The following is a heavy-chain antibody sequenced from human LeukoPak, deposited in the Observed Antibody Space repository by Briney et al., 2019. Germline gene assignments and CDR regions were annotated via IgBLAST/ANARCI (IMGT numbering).Heavy chain of an antibody. CDR3: AGGVQGAGPFDY. CDR1: GFTFSDYY. CDR2: ISNSGSLI. Sequence: PGGSLRLSCAASGFTFSDYYMSWIRQAPGKGLEWLSYISNSGSLIYYTDSVKGRFTISRDNAKNSLYLRMNSLRAEDTAVYYCAGGVQGAGPFDYWGQRTQVTVSS. J-gene: IGHJ4*02. V-gene: IGHV3-11*01. D-gene: IGHD3-16*01.